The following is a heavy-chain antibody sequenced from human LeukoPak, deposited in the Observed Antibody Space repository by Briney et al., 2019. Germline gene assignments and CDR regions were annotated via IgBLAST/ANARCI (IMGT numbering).Heavy chain of an antibody. Sequence: GGSLRLSCAASGFTFSSYVMRWVRQAPGKGLEWVSSISGSGGSTYYADSVKGRFTISGDNSKNTLYLQMNSLRAEDTAVYYCAKAGERGSFDFWGQGTLVTVSS. CDR1: GFTFSSYV. J-gene: IGHJ4*02. CDR2: ISGSGGST. V-gene: IGHV3-23*01. CDR3: AKAGERGSFDF. D-gene: IGHD5-12*01.